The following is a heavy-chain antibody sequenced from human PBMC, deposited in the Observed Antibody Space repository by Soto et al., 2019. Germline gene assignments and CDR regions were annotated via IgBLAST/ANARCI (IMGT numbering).Heavy chain of an antibody. CDR1: GDSMTSSDW. V-gene: IGHV4-4*02. Sequence: QVQLQESGPGLVKPSGTLSLTCAVSGDSMTSSDWWSWVRQAPGKGLEWIGEIHYSGDINYDPSRRSRVTISVDRSKNQFSLNLSSVTVEDTAVYFCVCNGYYSLEYWGQGTLVIVSP. J-gene: IGHJ4*02. D-gene: IGHD3-22*01. CDR2: IHYSGDI. CDR3: VCNGYYSLEY.